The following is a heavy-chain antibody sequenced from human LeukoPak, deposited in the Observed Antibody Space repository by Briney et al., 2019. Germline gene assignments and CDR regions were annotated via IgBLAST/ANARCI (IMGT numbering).Heavy chain of an antibody. CDR1: GFTFSSYA. D-gene: IGHD4-17*01. CDR3: ARDGGNIDYEKEVDY. V-gene: IGHV3-30-3*01. Sequence: QTGGSLRLSCAASGFTFSSYAMHWVRQAPGKGLEWVAVISYDGSNKYYADSVKGRFTISRDNSKNTLYLQMNSLRAEDTAVYYCARDGGNIDYEKEVDYWGQGTLVTVSS. CDR2: ISYDGSNK. J-gene: IGHJ4*02.